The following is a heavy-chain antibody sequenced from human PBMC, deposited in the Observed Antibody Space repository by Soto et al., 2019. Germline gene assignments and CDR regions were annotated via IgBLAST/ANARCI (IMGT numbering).Heavy chain of an antibody. CDR3: ARARYFVWLFYN. CDR2: IKQDGSEK. J-gene: IGHJ4*02. CDR1: GFTFSSYW. D-gene: IGHD3-9*01. V-gene: IGHV3-7*01. Sequence: EVQLVESGGGLVQPGGSLRLSCAVSGFTFSSYWMSWVRQAPGKGLEWVANIKQDGSEKYYVDSVKGRFTISRDNAKNSLYLQMNSLRPEDTAVYYCARARYFVWLFYNWGQGTLVTVSS.